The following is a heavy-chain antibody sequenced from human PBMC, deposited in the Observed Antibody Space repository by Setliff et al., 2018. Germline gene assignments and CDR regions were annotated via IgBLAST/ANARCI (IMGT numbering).Heavy chain of an antibody. D-gene: IGHD1-26*01. J-gene: IGHJ6*02. CDR2: INPNSGGT. CDR1: GYTFTGYY. CDR3: ARDLLYSGSYFGYYYGMDV. V-gene: IGHV1-2*04. Sequence: ASVKVSCKASGYTFTGYYMHWVRQAPGQGLERMGWINPNSGGTNYAQKFQGWVTMTRDTSISTAYMELSRLRSDDTAVYYCARDLLYSGSYFGYYYGMDVWGPGTTVTVSS.